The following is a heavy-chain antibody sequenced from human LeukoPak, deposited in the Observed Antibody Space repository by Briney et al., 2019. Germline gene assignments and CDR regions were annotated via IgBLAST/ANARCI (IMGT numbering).Heavy chain of an antibody. Sequence: ASVKVSCKASGYTFTGYYMHWVRQAPGQGLEWMGWINPNSGGTNYAQKFQGRVTMTRDTSISTAYMELSRLRSDDTAVYYCARVSGSYYRAFDYWGQGTLVTVSS. D-gene: IGHD1-26*01. CDR1: GYTFTGYY. J-gene: IGHJ4*02. CDR3: ARVSGSYYRAFDY. CDR2: INPNSGGT. V-gene: IGHV1-2*02.